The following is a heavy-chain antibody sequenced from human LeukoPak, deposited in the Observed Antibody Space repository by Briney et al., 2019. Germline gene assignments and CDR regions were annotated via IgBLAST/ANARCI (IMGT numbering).Heavy chain of an antibody. D-gene: IGHD3-22*01. J-gene: IGHJ4*02. CDR2: VNPSGGST. V-gene: IGHV1-46*01. CDR1: GYTFTSYY. Sequence: GASVKVSCKASGYTFTSYYMHWVRQAPGQGLEWMGIVNPSGGSTSYAQKFQGRVTMTRDMSTSTVYMELSSLRSEDTAVYYCARTPRGGYYDSGGYYYVGEFDYWGQGTLVTVSS. CDR3: ARTPRGGYYDSGGYYYVGEFDY.